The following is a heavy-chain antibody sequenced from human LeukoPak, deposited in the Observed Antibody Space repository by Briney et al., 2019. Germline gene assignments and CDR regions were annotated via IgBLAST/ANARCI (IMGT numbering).Heavy chain of an antibody. J-gene: IGHJ4*02. V-gene: IGHV4-34*01. CDR2: INLSGNT. CDR3: ARLSVQLCHGLPRRKYHFDY. CDR1: GRSFSGNY. D-gene: IGHD6-6*01. Sequence: PSETLSLTCAVYGRSFSGNYWSWLRQSPGKGLEWVGEINLSGNTNYNPSLKSRVTISGDTPNNHFSLRPTSVPAPDTAVYYSARLSVQLCHGLPRRKYHFDYWGQGTLVTVSS.